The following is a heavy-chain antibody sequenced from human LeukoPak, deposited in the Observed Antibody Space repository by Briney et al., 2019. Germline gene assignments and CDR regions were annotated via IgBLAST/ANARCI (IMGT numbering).Heavy chain of an antibody. CDR1: GGSISSGGYY. J-gene: IGHJ3*02. Sequence: SQTLSLTCTVSGGSISSGGYYWSWIRQPPGKGLEWIGYIYYSGSTNYNPSLKSRVTISVDMSKNQFSLKLSSVTAADTAVYYCARVGTNEDAFDIWGQGTMVTVSS. V-gene: IGHV4-61*08. CDR3: ARVGTNEDAFDI. D-gene: IGHD4/OR15-4a*01. CDR2: IYYSGST.